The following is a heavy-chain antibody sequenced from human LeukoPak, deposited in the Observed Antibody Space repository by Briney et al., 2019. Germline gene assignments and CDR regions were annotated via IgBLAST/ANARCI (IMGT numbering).Heavy chain of an antibody. CDR3: ARDQWGYSRTFDI. CDR2: ISYDGSNK. V-gene: IGHV3-30-3*01. CDR1: GFTFSSYA. D-gene: IGHD6-13*01. Sequence: GGSLRLSCAASGFTFSSYAMSWVRQAPGKGLEWVAVISYDGSNKYYADSVKGRFTISRDNSKNTLYLQMNSLRAEDTAVYYCARDQWGYSRTFDIWGQGTMVTVSS. J-gene: IGHJ3*02.